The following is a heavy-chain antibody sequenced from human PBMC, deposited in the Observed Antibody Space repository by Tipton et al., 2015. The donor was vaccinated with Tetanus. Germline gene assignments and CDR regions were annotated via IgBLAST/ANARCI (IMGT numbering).Heavy chain of an antibody. Sequence: TLSLTCTVSGGSVRSGSYYWSWIRQPPGKGLECIGYIYYSGSTNYNPSLKSRVTISVDTSKNQFSLKLSSVTAADTAVYYCARGTGDYWGQGTLVTVSS. V-gene: IGHV4-61*01. J-gene: IGHJ4*02. CDR1: GGSVRSGSYY. CDR2: IYYSGST. D-gene: IGHD1-14*01. CDR3: ARGTGDY.